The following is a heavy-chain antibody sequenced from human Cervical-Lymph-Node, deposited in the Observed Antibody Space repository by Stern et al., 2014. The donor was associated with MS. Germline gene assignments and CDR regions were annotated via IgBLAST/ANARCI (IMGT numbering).Heavy chain of an antibody. CDR2: INTNTGNS. J-gene: IGHJ4*02. D-gene: IGHD5-18*01. Sequence: QVQLVQSGSELKVPGASVKVSCKASGYTLTNYPMNWVRQAPGQGLELMGWINTNTGNSTYAQGFTGRFVFSLDTSVSTAYLHISSLKAEDTAVYYCARDFVDTAMITRSDYLDSWGQGTLVTVSS. CDR1: GYTLTNYP. V-gene: IGHV7-4-1*02. CDR3: ARDFVDTAMITRSDYLDS.